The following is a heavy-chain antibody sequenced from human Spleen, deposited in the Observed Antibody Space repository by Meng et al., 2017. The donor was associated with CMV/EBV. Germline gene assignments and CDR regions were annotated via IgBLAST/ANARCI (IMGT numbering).Heavy chain of an antibody. J-gene: IGHJ4*02. CDR1: GFTFSSYA. CDR3: ASYGGNSFYYFDY. Sequence: GESLKISCAASGFTFSSYAMSWVRQAPGKGLEWVSAISGSGGSTYYADSVKGRFTISRDNAKNSLFLQMNSLRAEDTAVYYCASYGGNSFYYFDYWGQGTLVTVSS. D-gene: IGHD4-23*01. CDR2: ISGSGGST. V-gene: IGHV3-23*01.